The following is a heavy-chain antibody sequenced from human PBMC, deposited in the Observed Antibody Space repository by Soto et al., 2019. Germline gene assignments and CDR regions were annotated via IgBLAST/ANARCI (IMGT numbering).Heavy chain of an antibody. V-gene: IGHV3-30-3*01. CDR1: GFTFSSYA. D-gene: IGHD2-21*02. Sequence: QVQLVESGGGVVQPGRSLRLSCAASGFTFSSYAMHWVRQAPGKGLEWVAVISYDGSNKYYADSVKGRFTISRDNSKNTLYLQMNSLRAEDTAVYYCARGTYCGGDCYSYFDYWGQGTLVTVSS. CDR3: ARGTYCGGDCYSYFDY. CDR2: ISYDGSNK. J-gene: IGHJ4*02.